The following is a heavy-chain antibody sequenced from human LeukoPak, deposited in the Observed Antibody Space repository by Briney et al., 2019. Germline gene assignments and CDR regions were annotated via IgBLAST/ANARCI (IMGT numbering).Heavy chain of an antibody. CDR2: FIAYNGNT. CDR1: GYTFTSYG. D-gene: IGHD6-13*01. V-gene: IGHV1-18*01. J-gene: IGHJ5*02. Sequence: GASVKVSCKASGYTFTSYGISWVRQAPGQGLEWMGWFIAYNGNTNYAQKLQGRVTMTTDTSTSTAYMELRSLRSDDTAVYYCARTRQYSSSWYCWFDPWGQGTLVTVSS. CDR3: ARTRQYSSSWYCWFDP.